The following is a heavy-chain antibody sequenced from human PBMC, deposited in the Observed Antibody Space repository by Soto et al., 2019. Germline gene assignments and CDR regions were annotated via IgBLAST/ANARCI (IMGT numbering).Heavy chain of an antibody. Sequence: SETLSLTCTVSGGSISSYYWSWVRQPPGKGLEWIGYIYYSGSTNYNPSLKSRVTISVDTSKNQFSLKLSSVTAADTAVYYCATSTHLPYYYYYMDVWGKGTTVTVSS. V-gene: IGHV4-59*13. CDR3: ATSTHLPYYYYYMDV. J-gene: IGHJ6*03. CDR1: GGSISSYY. CDR2: IYYSGST.